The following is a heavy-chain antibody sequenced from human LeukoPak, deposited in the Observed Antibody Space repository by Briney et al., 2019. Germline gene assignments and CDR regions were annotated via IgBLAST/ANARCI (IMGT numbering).Heavy chain of an antibody. D-gene: IGHD6-13*01. J-gene: IGHJ3*02. CDR1: GXSFSGYY. Sequence: PSETLSLTCAVYGXSFSGYYWSWIRQPPGKGLEWIGEIVHSGNTKYNPSLKSRVTISVDTSKNQFSLNLTSVTAADTAVYYCARFGSSTWYKGAFDIWGQGIMVTVAS. V-gene: IGHV4-34*12. CDR3: ARFGSSTWYKGAFDI. CDR2: IVHSGNT.